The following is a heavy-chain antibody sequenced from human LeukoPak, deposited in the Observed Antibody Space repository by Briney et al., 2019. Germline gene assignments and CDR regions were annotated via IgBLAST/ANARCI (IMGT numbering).Heavy chain of an antibody. J-gene: IGHJ4*02. CDR2: INHSGST. Sequence: SETLSLTCAVYGGSFSGYYWSWIRQPPGKGLEWIGEINHSGSTNYNPSLKSRVTISVDTSKNQFSLKLSSVTAADTAVYYCARKTSSSWYVRLGYYFDYWGQGTLVTVSS. D-gene: IGHD6-13*01. CDR1: GGSFSGYY. V-gene: IGHV4-34*01. CDR3: ARKTSSSWYVRLGYYFDY.